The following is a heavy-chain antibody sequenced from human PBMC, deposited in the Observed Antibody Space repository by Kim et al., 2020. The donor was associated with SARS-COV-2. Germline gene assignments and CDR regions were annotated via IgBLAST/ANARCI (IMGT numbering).Heavy chain of an antibody. V-gene: IGHV3-23*01. CDR2: ISSSGDGT. CDR3: AKRDQLLGRAFDI. J-gene: IGHJ3*02. Sequence: GGSLRLSCAASGFTFSSYAMNWVRQAPGKGLEWVSTISSSGDGTFYPDSVKGRFTISRDNSKNTLYLQMNSLRAEDTAIYYCAKRDQLLGRAFDIWGQGT. CDR1: GFTFSSYA. D-gene: IGHD2-2*01.